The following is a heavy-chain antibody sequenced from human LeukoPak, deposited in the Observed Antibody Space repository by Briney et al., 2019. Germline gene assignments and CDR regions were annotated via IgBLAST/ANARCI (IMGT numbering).Heavy chain of an antibody. Sequence: SETLSLTCTVSGGSISSYYWSWIRQPPGKGLEWIGYIYYSGSTNYNPSLTSRVTISVDTSKNQFSLKLSSVTAADTAVYYCAKRGGGAAAGSYYYYGMDVWGQGTTVTVSS. CDR1: GGSISSYY. CDR3: AKRGGGAAAGSYYYYGMDV. V-gene: IGHV4-59*08. CDR2: IYYSGST. D-gene: IGHD6-13*01. J-gene: IGHJ6*02.